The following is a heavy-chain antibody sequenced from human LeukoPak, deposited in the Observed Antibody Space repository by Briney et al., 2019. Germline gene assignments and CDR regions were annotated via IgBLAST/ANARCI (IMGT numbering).Heavy chain of an antibody. CDR3: ARLGGYYDY. Sequence: SETPSLTCIVSGDSINGYYWTWIRQPPGKGLEWIGNIYYNGNTNYNPSLKSRVTISVDTSKNQFSLRLTSVTATDTAIYYCARLGGYYDYWGQGTLVTVSS. J-gene: IGHJ4*02. CDR1: GDSINGYY. CDR2: IYYNGNT. D-gene: IGHD3-22*01. V-gene: IGHV4-59*08.